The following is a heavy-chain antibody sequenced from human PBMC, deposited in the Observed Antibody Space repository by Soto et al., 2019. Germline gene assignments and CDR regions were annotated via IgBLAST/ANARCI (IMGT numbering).Heavy chain of an antibody. Sequence: ASVKVSCKASGYTFTGYYMHWVRQAPGQGLEWMGWINPNSGGTNYAQKFQGWVTMTRDTSISTAYMELSRLRSDDTAVYYCARDRRDELVRDDAFDIWGQGTMVTVSS. CDR3: ARDRRDELVRDDAFDI. CDR1: GYTFTGYY. V-gene: IGHV1-2*04. CDR2: INPNSGGT. J-gene: IGHJ3*02. D-gene: IGHD6-6*01.